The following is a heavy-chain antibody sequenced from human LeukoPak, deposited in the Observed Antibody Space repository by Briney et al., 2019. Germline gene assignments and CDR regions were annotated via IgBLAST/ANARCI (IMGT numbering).Heavy chain of an antibody. D-gene: IGHD3-10*01. V-gene: IGHV3-9*01. CDR1: GFTFDDYA. J-gene: IGHJ4*02. Sequence: PGGSLRLSCAASGFTFDDYAMHWVRQAPGKGLEWVSGISWNSGGIGYADSVKGRFTISRDNAKNSLYLQMNSLRAEDTALYYCAKDLWGGFGTFDYWGQGTLVTVSS. CDR2: ISWNSGGI. CDR3: AKDLWGGFGTFDY.